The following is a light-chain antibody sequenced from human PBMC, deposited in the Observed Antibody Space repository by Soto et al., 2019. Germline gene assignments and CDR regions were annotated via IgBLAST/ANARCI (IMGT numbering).Light chain of an antibody. V-gene: IGKV3-11*01. CDR3: HQRAIWRRT. CDR2: DAS. CDR1: HNVNNY. Sequence: EVVLTQSPATLSLSPGKRATLSCRASHNVNNYVAWYQHKPGQAPRLLIYDASNRAAGVPPRYSGNTSGTDFTLTISSLEHEEFAVYYCHQRAIWRRTWGQGTKVEIK. J-gene: IGKJ1*01.